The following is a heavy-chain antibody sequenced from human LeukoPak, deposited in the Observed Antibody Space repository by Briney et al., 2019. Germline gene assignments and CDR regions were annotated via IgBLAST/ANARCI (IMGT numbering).Heavy chain of an antibody. V-gene: IGHV1-2*02. CDR3: ARDPLLRYFDWPYYYMDV. CDR1: GYTFTGYY. D-gene: IGHD3-9*01. CDR2: INPNSGGT. Sequence: ASVKVSCKASGYTFTGYYMHWVRQAPGQGLEWMGWINPNSGGTNYAQKFQGRVTMTRDTSISTAYMELSRLRSDDTAVYYCARDPLLRYFDWPYYYMDVWGKGTTVTISS. J-gene: IGHJ6*03.